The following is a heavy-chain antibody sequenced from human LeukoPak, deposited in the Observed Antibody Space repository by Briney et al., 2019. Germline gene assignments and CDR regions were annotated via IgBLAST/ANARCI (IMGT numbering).Heavy chain of an antibody. D-gene: IGHD7-27*01. J-gene: IGHJ4*02. CDR2: ISGSGGST. CDR3: AKARKSLTGDEFDY. Sequence: GGSLTLSCAASGFTFSSYAMSWVRQAAGKGLEWVSAISGSGGSTYYADSVKGRFTISRDNSKNTLYLQMNSLRAEDTAVYYCAKARKSLTGDEFDYWGQGTLVTVSS. CDR1: GFTFSSYA. V-gene: IGHV3-23*01.